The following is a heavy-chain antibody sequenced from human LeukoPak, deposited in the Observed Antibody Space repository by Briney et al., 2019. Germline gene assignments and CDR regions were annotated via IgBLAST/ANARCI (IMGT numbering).Heavy chain of an antibody. D-gene: IGHD6-19*01. CDR3: ARDGWGSVYYYYGMDV. CDR2: ISAYNGNT. V-gene: IGHV1-18*01. CDR1: GYTFTSYG. J-gene: IGHJ6*02. Sequence: ASVKVSCKASGYTFTSYGISWVRQAPGQGLEWMGWISAYNGNTDYAQKLQGRVTMTTDTSTSTAYMELRSLRSDDTAVYYCARDGWGSVYYYYGMDVWGQGTTVTVSS.